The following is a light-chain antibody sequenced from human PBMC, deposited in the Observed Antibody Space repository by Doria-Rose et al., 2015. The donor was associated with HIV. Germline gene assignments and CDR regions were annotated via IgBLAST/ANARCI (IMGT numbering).Light chain of an antibody. J-gene: IGKJ5*01. CDR3: QQYGTSRGT. V-gene: IGKV3-20*01. Sequence: EIVLTQSPGTLSLSPGERATLSCRASQRVKSSYLAWYQQKPGQAPRLLIYDASTRATGIPDRSSGSGSGTDFTLTISRLEPEDVAVYYCQQYGTSRGTFGQGTRLETK. CDR1: QRVKSSY. CDR2: DAS.